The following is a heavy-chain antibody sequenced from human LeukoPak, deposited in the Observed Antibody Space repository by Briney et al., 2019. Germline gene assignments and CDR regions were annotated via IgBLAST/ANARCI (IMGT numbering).Heavy chain of an antibody. CDR3: ARATYDLLNGYFLDS. J-gene: IGHJ4*02. CDR2: SYYSGST. V-gene: IGHV4-31*03. Sequence: PSQTLSLTCSVSGGSITSGRYYWTWIRQYPEKGLEWIGYSYYSGSTHFKPSLKSRAAISLDKSKNQFSLNLTSATAADTAVYYCARATYDLLNGYFLDSWGQGTLVTVSS. D-gene: IGHD3-9*01. CDR1: GGSITSGRYY.